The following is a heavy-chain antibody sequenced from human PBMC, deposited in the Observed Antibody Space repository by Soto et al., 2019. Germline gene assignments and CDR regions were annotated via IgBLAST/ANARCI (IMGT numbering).Heavy chain of an antibody. CDR1: GFTISDHF. CDR2: TKNIGNNYAT. D-gene: IGHD5-12*01. V-gene: IGHV3-72*01. Sequence: EVQVVESGGGLVQPGGSPRLSCAASGFTISDHFIDWVRQAPGKGLEWVGRTKNIGNNYATEYAASVKGRFTISRDDSRNSVYLYMNRLKSEDTAVYFCARGGNEYRYWGQGTLVTVSS. J-gene: IGHJ4*02. CDR3: ARGGNEYRY.